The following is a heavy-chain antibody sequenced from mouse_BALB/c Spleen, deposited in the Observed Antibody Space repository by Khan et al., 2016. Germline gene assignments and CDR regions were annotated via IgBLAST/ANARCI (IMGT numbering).Heavy chain of an antibody. Sequence: VRLKQSGPELVKPGASVKVSCKASGYSFTDYNMYWVKQSHGKSLEWIGYIDPYNGFTSYNQKFKGKATLTVDKSSSTAFMHLNSLTSEDSAVYYCARYDYDVAWFAYWGQGTLVTVSA. CDR3: ARYDYDVAWFAY. V-gene: IGHV1S135*01. J-gene: IGHJ3*01. CDR2: IDPYNGFT. CDR1: GYSFTDYN. D-gene: IGHD2-4*01.